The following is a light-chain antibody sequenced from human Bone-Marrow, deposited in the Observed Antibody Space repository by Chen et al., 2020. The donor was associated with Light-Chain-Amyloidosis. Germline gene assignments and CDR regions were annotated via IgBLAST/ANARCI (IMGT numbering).Light chain of an antibody. V-gene: IGLV3-21*02. Sequence: SYVLTQPSSVSVAPGQTATIACGGNNIGSTSVHWYQQTPGQAPLLVVYDDSDPPSGIPERLSGSNSGNPATLTISRVEAEEEADYYCQVWDRSSDRPVFGGGTKLTVL. CDR2: DDS. CDR3: QVWDRSSDRPV. CDR1: NIGSTS. J-gene: IGLJ3*02.